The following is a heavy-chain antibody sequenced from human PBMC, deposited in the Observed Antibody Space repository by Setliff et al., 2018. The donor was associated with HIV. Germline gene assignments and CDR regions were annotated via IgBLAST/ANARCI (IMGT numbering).Heavy chain of an antibody. Sequence: ASVKVSCKAPGHTFISYHIHWVRQAPGQGLEWTGWIRTYNGNTNYAQKFHGRVTMTTDTSTRTAYMEMRGLTYDDTAVYYCARASGGNSVENGFDIWGQGTMVTVSS. D-gene: IGHD1-26*01. CDR2: IRTYNGNT. CDR3: ARASGGNSVENGFDI. CDR1: GHTFISYH. J-gene: IGHJ3*02. V-gene: IGHV1-18*04.